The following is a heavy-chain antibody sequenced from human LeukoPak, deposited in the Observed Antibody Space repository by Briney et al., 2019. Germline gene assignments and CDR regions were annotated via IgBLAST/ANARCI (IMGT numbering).Heavy chain of an antibody. CDR3: ATETYYYYDSSGEDY. V-gene: IGHV3-21*01. D-gene: IGHD3-22*01. Sequence: GGSLRLSCAASGFTFSSYSMNWVRQAPGKGLEWVSSISSSSSYIYYADSVKGRFTISRDNAKNSLYLQMSSLRAEDTAVYYCATETYYYYDSSGEDYWGQGTLVTVSS. CDR2: ISSSSSYI. J-gene: IGHJ4*02. CDR1: GFTFSSYS.